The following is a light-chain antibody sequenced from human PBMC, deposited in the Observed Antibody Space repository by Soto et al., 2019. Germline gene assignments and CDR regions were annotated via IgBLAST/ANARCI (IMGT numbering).Light chain of an antibody. V-gene: IGLV1-51*01. CDR2: DNN. CDR3: GTWDTSLSAAV. Sequence: QSVLTQPPSVSAAPGQKVTISCSGSSSNIGNNFVSWYQQLPGTAPKLLTYDNNRRPSGIPDRFSGSKSGTSATLGITGIQTGDEPDYHSGTWDTSLSAAVFGTGTKVTVL. CDR1: SSNIGNNF. J-gene: IGLJ1*01.